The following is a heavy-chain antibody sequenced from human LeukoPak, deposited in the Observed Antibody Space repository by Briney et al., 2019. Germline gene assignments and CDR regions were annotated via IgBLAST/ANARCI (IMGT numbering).Heavy chain of an antibody. CDR3: AKRLGYNFDY. CDR2: ISSSSSYT. CDR1: GFTFSDYY. V-gene: IGHV3-11*03. Sequence: GGSLRLSCAASGFTFSDYYMSWIRQAPGKGLEWVSYISSSSSYTNYADSVKGRFTISRDNAKNSLYLQMNSLRAEDTAIYYCAKRLGYNFDYWGQGTLVTVSS. D-gene: IGHD5-18*01. J-gene: IGHJ4*02.